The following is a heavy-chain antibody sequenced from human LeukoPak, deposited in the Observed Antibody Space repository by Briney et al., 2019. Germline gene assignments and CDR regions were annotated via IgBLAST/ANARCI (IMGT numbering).Heavy chain of an antibody. J-gene: IGHJ4*02. V-gene: IGHV3-21*01. CDR2: ICSSSSYI. CDR3: AKGGRTTVVTPPNY. Sequence: GSLRLSCAASGFTFSRYSINWVRQAPGEGLEWVSSICSSSSYIYYADSVKGGFTISTDNSKNSLYLLMHSLRAEDTAESYCAKGGRTTVVTPPNYWGQGTLVTVSS. CDR1: GFTFSRYS. D-gene: IGHD4-23*01.